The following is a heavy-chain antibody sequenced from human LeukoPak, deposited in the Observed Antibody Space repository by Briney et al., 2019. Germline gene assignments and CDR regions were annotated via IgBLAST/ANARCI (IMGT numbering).Heavy chain of an antibody. CDR1: GVSVTSHY. J-gene: IGHJ5*02. CDR3: ARTYCSGGKCFLSWFDP. V-gene: IGHV4-59*02. CDR2: IYHSGDS. D-gene: IGHD2-15*01. Sequence: SETLSLTCSVSGVSVTSHYWSWIRQPPGKGLEWIGYIYHSGDSKCSPSLKSRVTVSLDTSNKHVSLKLTSVTAADTAVYYCARTYCSGGKCFLSWFDPWGQGTLVTVSS.